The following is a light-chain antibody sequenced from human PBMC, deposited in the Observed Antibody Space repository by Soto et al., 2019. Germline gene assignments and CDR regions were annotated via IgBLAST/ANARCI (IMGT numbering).Light chain of an antibody. CDR3: QQYDDWQT. CDR2: SSS. V-gene: IGKV3-15*01. Sequence: EIVLTQSPATLSVSPGERVTLSCRASQSVSSNLAWYQQKPGQAPRLLIYSSSTRASGIPARFSGSASGTEFTLTISSLQSEDIAVYYCQQYDDWQTFGQGTKVDIK. CDR1: QSVSSN. J-gene: IGKJ1*01.